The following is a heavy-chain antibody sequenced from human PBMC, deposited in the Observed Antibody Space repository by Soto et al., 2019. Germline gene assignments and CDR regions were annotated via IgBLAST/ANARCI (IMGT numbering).Heavy chain of an antibody. Sequence: GGSLRLSCAASGFTFSSYWMSWVRQAPGKGLEWVANIKQDGSEKYYVDSVKGRFTISRDNAKNTLYLQMNSLRAEDTAVYYCAKDYGGTIFGVVIIYYMDGWGKGTTVTVSS. CDR1: GFTFSSYW. CDR2: IKQDGSEK. J-gene: IGHJ6*03. V-gene: IGHV3-7*03. CDR3: AKDYGGTIFGVVIIYYMDG. D-gene: IGHD3-3*01.